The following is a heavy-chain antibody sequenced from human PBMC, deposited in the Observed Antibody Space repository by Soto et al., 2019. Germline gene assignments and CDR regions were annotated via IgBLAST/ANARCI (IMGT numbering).Heavy chain of an antibody. D-gene: IGHD3-22*01. CDR3: ARDRNYYDSSGYLSLYYYGMDV. J-gene: IGHJ6*02. CDR2: INHSGSS. CDR1: GGSFSGYY. Sequence: SETLSLTCAVYGGSFSGYYWSCIRQPPGKGLEWIGGINHSGSSNYNPSLKSRVTISVDTAKNQFSLKLSAVTAADTAVYYCARDRNYYDSSGYLSLYYYGMDVWGQGTTVTVS. V-gene: IGHV4-34*01.